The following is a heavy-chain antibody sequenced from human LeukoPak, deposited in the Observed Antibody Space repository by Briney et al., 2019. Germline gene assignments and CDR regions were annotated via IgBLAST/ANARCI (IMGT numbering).Heavy chain of an antibody. CDR3: ATYGIGEFPPVNPYDY. CDR1: GYILTELS. V-gene: IGHV1-24*01. Sequence: APVKVSCKVSGYILTELSMHWVRQAPGKGLEWMGGFDPEDGETIYAQKFQGRVTMTEDTSTDTAYMELSSLRSEDTAVYYCATYGIGEFPPVNPYDYWGQGTLVTVSS. D-gene: IGHD3-10*01. J-gene: IGHJ4*02. CDR2: FDPEDGET.